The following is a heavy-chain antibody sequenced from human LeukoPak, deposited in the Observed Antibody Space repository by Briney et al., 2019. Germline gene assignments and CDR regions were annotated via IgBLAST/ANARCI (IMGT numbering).Heavy chain of an antibody. V-gene: IGHV3-30*03. D-gene: IGHD3-22*01. CDR3: ARDRINMMVLGHDSGLDF. J-gene: IGHJ4*02. CDR1: GFSLNEYG. CDR2: VSYDGGHK. Sequence: GGSLRLSCVGSGFSLNEYGIHWVRQAPGKGLEWVAVVSYDGGHKYYADSVKGRFTISRDTSSDTVSLRMNSLRVEDTAVYYCARDRINMMVLGHDSGLDFRGQGTLVTVSS.